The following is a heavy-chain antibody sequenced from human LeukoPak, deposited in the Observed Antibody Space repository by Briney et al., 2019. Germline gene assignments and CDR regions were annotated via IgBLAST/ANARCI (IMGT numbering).Heavy chain of an antibody. D-gene: IGHD3-22*01. Sequence: ASVKVSCKASGYTFTNYGITWVRRAPGQGLEWMGWISAYNGNTNYAQKFQGRVTMTTDTSTSTAYMELRSLRSDDTAVYYCARATSKGDSSGYQRVWGQGTLVTVSS. CDR3: ARATSKGDSSGYQRV. J-gene: IGHJ4*02. V-gene: IGHV1-18*01. CDR2: ISAYNGNT. CDR1: GYTFTNYG.